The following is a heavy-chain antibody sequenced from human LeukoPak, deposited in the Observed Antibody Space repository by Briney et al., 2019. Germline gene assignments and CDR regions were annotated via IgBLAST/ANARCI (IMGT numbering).Heavy chain of an antibody. CDR1: GFIVSGNY. CDR2: ISYDGSNK. Sequence: PGGSLRLSCAASGFIVSGNYVSWVRQAPGKGLEWVAVISYDGSNKYYADSVKGRFTISRDNSKNTLYLQMNSLRAEDTAVYYCARDPHWTEVVTPASDAFDIWGQGTMVTVSS. J-gene: IGHJ3*02. CDR3: ARDPHWTEVVTPASDAFDI. V-gene: IGHV3-30-3*01. D-gene: IGHD4-23*01.